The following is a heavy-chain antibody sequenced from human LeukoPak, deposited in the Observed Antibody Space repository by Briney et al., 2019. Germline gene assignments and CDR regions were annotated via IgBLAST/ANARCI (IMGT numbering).Heavy chain of an antibody. CDR2: IYYSGST. CDR1: GGSISSYY. CDR3: ASGDSSGYPQANDY. J-gene: IGHJ4*02. Sequence: SETLSLTCTVSGGSISSYYWSWIRQPPGKGLEWIGYIYYSGSTNYNSSLKSRVTISVDTSKNQFSLKLSSVTAADTAVYYCASGDSSGYPQANDYWGQGTLVTVSS. D-gene: IGHD3-22*01. V-gene: IGHV4-59*08.